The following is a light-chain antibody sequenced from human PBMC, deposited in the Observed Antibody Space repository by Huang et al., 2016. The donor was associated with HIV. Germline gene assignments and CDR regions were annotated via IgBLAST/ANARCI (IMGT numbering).Light chain of an antibody. CDR2: DAS. CDR3: QHYYTTPYT. Sequence: DIQMTQSPSSLSASVGDRVTITCRASQGLSNSLAWYQQRPGKAPKLLLYDASTLEGGVPSRFSGSGSGTDYTLTISSLQPEDFATYYCQHYYTTPYTFGQGTKLEIK. CDR1: QGLSNS. V-gene: IGKV1-NL1*01. J-gene: IGKJ2*01.